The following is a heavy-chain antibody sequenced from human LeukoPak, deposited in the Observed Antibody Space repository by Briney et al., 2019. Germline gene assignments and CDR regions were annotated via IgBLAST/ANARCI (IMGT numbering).Heavy chain of an antibody. J-gene: IGHJ4*02. CDR1: GFTVSSNY. CDR3: AKVTAYSSSWYRLNYFDY. CDR2: IYSGGST. D-gene: IGHD6-13*01. Sequence: GGSLRLSCAASGFTVSSNYMSWVRQAPGKGLEWVSVIYSGGSTYYADSVKGRFTISRDNSKNTLYLQMNSLRAEDTAVYYCAKVTAYSSSWYRLNYFDYWGQGTLVTVSS. V-gene: IGHV3-53*01.